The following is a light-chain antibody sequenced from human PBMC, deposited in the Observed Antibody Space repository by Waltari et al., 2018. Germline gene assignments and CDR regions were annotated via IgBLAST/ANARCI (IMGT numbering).Light chain of an antibody. J-gene: IGLJ2*01. CDR2: DVT. CDR3: SSYSSSITPV. CDR1: SSDVGGYNY. Sequence: QSALTQPASVSGSPGQSITISCTGTSSDVGGYNYVSWYQQHPGKSPKLMSYDVTNRPSGVSYRFSGSKSGNTASLTISGLQAEDEADYYCSSYSSSITPVFGGGTKLTVL. V-gene: IGLV2-14*03.